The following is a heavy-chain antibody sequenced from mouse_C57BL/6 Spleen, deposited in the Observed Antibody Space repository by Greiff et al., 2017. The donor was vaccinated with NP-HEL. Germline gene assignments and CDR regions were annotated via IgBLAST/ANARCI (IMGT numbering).Heavy chain of an antibody. D-gene: IGHD1-1*01. Sequence: QVQLQQPGAELVRPGTSVKLSCKASGYTFTSYWMHWVKQRPGQGLEWIGVIDPSDSYTNYNQKFKGKATLTVDTSSSTAYMQLSSLTSEDSAVYYCEAVGYCSSSYWYFDVWGTGTTVTVSS. CDR3: EAVGYCSSSYWYFDV. CDR2: IDPSDSYT. V-gene: IGHV1-59*01. J-gene: IGHJ1*03. CDR1: GYTFTSYW.